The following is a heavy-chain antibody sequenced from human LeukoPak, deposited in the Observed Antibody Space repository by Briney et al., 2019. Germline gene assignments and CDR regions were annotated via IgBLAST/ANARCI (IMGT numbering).Heavy chain of an antibody. CDR3: ARVGYNSAFDS. CDR2: IFYSGNT. D-gene: IGHD5-24*01. J-gene: IGHJ3*02. V-gene: IGHV4-59*01. CDR1: GGSISNYY. Sequence: SETLTLTCAASGGSISNYYLSLIRQPPGKGLERVGYIFYSGNTNYNPSFKSRVTISGDTSKNQFSLKLSSVTAADTAVYYCARVGYNSAFDSWGQGTMVTVSS.